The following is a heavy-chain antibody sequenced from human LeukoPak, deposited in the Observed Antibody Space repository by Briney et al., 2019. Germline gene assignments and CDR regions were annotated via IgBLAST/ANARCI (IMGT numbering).Heavy chain of an antibody. Sequence: PSETLSLTCAVSGGSINITNWWSWVRQPPGKGLEWIGEIYHSGSTEYNPSLKSRVTISVDKSKNQFSLRLTSVTAADTAVYYCARQSADFWTDYAKNWFDPWGQGTLVTVSS. CDR3: ARQSADFWTDYAKNWFDP. J-gene: IGHJ5*02. V-gene: IGHV4-4*02. CDR2: IYHSGST. D-gene: IGHD3/OR15-3a*01. CDR1: GGSINITNW.